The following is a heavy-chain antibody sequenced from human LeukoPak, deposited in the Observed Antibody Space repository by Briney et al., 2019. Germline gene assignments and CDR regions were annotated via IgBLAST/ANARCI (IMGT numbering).Heavy chain of an antibody. J-gene: IGHJ4*02. CDR3: AKDPEAYYYDSSGYWASGDYFGY. V-gene: IGHV3-23*01. CDR2: ISGSGGSI. D-gene: IGHD3-22*01. Sequence: PGGSLRLSCAASGFTVSSNYMSWVRQAPGKGLEWVSAISGSGGSIYYADSVKGRFTISRDNSKNTLYLQMNSLRAEDTAVYYCAKDPEAYYYDSSGYWASGDYFGYWGQGTLVTVSS. CDR1: GFTVSSNY.